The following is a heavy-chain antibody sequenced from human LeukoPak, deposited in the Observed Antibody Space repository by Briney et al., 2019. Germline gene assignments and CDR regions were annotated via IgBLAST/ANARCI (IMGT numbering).Heavy chain of an antibody. CDR2: ISSSSSYI. Sequence: GGSLRLSCAASGFTFSSYSMNWVRQAPGKGLEWVSSISSSSSYIYYADSVKGRFTISRDNAKNSLYLQMNSLRAEDTAVYYCARAPWGPGFGELFNHNYYYYMDVWGKGTTVTISS. CDR1: GFTFSSYS. CDR3: ARAPWGPGFGELFNHNYYYYMDV. J-gene: IGHJ6*03. D-gene: IGHD3-10*01. V-gene: IGHV3-21*04.